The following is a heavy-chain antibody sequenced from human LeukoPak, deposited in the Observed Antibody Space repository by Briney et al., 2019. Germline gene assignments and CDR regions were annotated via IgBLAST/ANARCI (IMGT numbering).Heavy chain of an antibody. J-gene: IGHJ4*02. CDR1: GGSISSYY. CDR3: ARGGYYYDSSGYPYY. D-gene: IGHD3-22*01. Sequence: SETLSLTCTVSGGSISSYYWSWIRQPPGKGLEWIGYIYYTGSTNYNPSLQSRVTISVDTSKNQFSLKLSSVTAADTAVYYCARGGYYYDSSGYPYYWGQGTLVTVSS. CDR2: IYYTGST. V-gene: IGHV4-59*08.